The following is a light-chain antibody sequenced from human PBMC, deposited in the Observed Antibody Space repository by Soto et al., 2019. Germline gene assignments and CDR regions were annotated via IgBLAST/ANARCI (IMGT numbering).Light chain of an antibody. CDR1: SGHSSYA. CDR2: LNSDGSH. V-gene: IGLV4-69*01. CDR3: QTWGTGIQV. Sequence: QLVLTQSPSASASLGASVKLTCTLSSGHSSYAIAWHQQQPEKGPRYLIKLNSDGSHSKGDGIPDRFSGSSSGAERYLTISSLQSDDEADYYCQTWGTGIQVFGGGTQLTVL. J-gene: IGLJ7*01.